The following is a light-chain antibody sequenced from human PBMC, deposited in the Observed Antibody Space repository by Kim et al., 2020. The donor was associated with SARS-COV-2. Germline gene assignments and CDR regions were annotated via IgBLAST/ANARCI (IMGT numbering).Light chain of an antibody. Sequence: QSALTQPPSVSGSPGQSVTISCTGTSSDVGGYNYVPWYQQHPGKAPKLMIYDDSNRPSGVSDRFYGSKSGNTASLTISGLQAEDEADYYCSSYPSSSTVVFGGGTQLTVL. CDR2: DDS. V-gene: IGLV2-14*01. CDR3: SSYPSSSTVV. J-gene: IGLJ2*01. CDR1: SSDVGGYNY.